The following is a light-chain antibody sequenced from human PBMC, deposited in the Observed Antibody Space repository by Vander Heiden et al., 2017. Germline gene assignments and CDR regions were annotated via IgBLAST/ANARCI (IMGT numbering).Light chain of an antibody. V-gene: IGKV1-39*01. Sequence: DIQMTQSPSSLSASVGDRVTITCRANQSIYSYLNWYQQKSGKVPKVLIYAASSLQSGVPSRFSGSGSGRDCTLTITSLQPEDFATYYGQQSNWTLYTFGHGTKLEIK. CDR2: AAS. J-gene: IGKJ2*01. CDR1: QSIYSY. CDR3: QQSNWTLYT.